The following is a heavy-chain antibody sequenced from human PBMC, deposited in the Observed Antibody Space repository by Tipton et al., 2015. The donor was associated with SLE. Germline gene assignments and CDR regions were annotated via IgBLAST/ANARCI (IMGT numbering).Heavy chain of an antibody. CDR1: GFTFRNYA. Sequence: SLRLSCAASGFTFRNYAMHWVRQAPGKGLEWVAVIWFDGGNKYYADSVKGRFTISRDNSENTLHLQMNSLRPEDTALYYCAKDSPNARATAWIPGYYFDYWGQGTLFTVSS. J-gene: IGHJ4*02. CDR3: AKDSPNARATAWIPGYYFDY. V-gene: IGHV3-30*18. CDR2: IWFDGGNK. D-gene: IGHD1-1*01.